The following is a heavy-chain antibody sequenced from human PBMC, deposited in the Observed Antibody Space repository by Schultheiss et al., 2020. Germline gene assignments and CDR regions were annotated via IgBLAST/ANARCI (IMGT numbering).Heavy chain of an antibody. D-gene: IGHD2-2*03. CDR3: ARSPRALDIVVVPAADYYGMDV. Sequence: SETLSLTCTVSGGSISSGGYYWNWIRQPPGKGLEWIGEINHSGSTNYNPSLKSRVTISVDTSKNQFSLKLSSVTAADTAVYYCARSPRALDIVVVPAADYYGMDVWGQGTTVTVSS. V-gene: IGHV4-39*07. J-gene: IGHJ6*02. CDR1: GGSISSGGYY. CDR2: INHSGST.